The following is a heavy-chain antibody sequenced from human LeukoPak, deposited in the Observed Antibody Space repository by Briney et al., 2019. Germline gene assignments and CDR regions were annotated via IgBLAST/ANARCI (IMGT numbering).Heavy chain of an antibody. D-gene: IGHD3-9*01. CDR2: ISSSSSYI. J-gene: IGHJ4*02. V-gene: IGHV3-21*01. CDR1: GFTFSRYN. CDR3: ARYDILTGNTGIDY. Sequence: KPGGSLRLSCAASGFTFSRYNMNWVRQAPGKGLEWVSSISSSSSYIYYADSVKGRFTISRDNAKNSLYLQMNSLRAEDTAVYYCARYDILTGNTGIDYWGQGTLVTVSS.